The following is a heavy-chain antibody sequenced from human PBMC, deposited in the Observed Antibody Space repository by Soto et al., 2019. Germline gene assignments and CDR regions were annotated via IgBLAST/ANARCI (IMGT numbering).Heavy chain of an antibody. Sequence: VQLVDSGGGKVQIGGSLRLSCAASGFTFSSYDMSWVRQAPGKGLEWVSGVSASGSITSYADSAKGRFTISRDNAKNTVFLQMSSLRAEDTAVYFCAKGDCSGGRCYRGFDYWGQGTLVTVSS. V-gene: IGHV3-23*04. J-gene: IGHJ4*02. CDR3: AKGDCSGGRCYRGFDY. CDR2: VSASGSIT. D-gene: IGHD2-15*01. CDR1: GFTFSSYD.